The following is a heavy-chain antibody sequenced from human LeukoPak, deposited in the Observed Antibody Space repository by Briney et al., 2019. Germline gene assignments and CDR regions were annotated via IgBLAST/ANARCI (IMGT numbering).Heavy chain of an antibody. CDR1: GYTFTGYY. D-gene: IGHD3-22*01. CDR3: ARPHHYYDSSGYYDYFDY. Sequence: ASVKVSCKASGYTFTGYYMHWVRQAPGQGLEWMGWINPNSGGTNYAQKFQGRVTVARDTSISTAYMELSRLRSDDTAVYYCARPHHYYDSSGYYDYFDYWGQGTLVTVSS. J-gene: IGHJ4*02. V-gene: IGHV1-2*02. CDR2: INPNSGGT.